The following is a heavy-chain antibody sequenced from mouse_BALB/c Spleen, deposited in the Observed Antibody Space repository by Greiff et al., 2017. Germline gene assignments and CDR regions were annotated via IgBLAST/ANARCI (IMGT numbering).Heavy chain of an antibody. J-gene: IGHJ3*01. CDR1: GYSFTSYY. CDR2: IDPFNGGT. CDR3: ARVYYDYDGFAY. Sequence: EVQLVESGPELMKPGASVKISCKASGYSFTSYYMHWVKQSHGKSLEWIGYIDPFNGGTSYNQKFKGKATLTVDKSSSTAYMHLSSLTSEDSAVYYCARVYYDYDGFAYWGQGTLVTVSA. D-gene: IGHD2-4*01. V-gene: IGHV1S135*01.